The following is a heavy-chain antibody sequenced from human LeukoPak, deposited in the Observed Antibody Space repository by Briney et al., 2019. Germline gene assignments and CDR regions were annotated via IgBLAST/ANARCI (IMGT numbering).Heavy chain of an antibody. D-gene: IGHD6-19*01. J-gene: IGHJ6*02. CDR3: TRRIAVSGIGYYGMDV. CDR1: GYRFTSYW. CDR2: IYPGDSDT. V-gene: IGHV5-51*01. Sequence: GESLKISCKGSGYRFTSYWIGWVRQMPRKGLEWMGIIYPGDSDTRYSPSFQGQVTISVDKSISTAYLQWSSLKASDTAMYYCTRRIAVSGIGYYGMDVWGQGTTVTVSS.